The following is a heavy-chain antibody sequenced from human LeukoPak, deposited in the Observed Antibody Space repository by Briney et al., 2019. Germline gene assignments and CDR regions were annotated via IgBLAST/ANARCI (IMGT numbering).Heavy chain of an antibody. CDR1: GFTFDDYA. CDR3: AKDQYYYDSGGYFDY. V-gene: IGHV3-9*01. CDR2: ISWNSGSI. Sequence: GRSLRLSCAASGFTFDDYAMHWVRQAPGKGLEWVSGISWNSGSIGYADSVKGRFTISRDNAKNSLYLQMNSLRAEDTALYYCAKDQYYYDSGGYFDYWGQGTLVTVSS. J-gene: IGHJ4*02. D-gene: IGHD3-22*01.